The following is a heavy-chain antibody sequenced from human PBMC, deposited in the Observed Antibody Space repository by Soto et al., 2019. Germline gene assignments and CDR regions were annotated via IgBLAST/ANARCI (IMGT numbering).Heavy chain of an antibody. V-gene: IGHV4-34*01. CDR2: INHSGST. Sequence: QVQLQQWGAGLLKPSETLSLTCAVYGGSFSGYYWSWIRQPPGKGLEWIGEINHSGSTNYNPSLKSRVTISVDTAKNQFSLKLSSVTAADTAVYYCARFIAVAGRGYYYYGMDVWGQGTTVTVSS. CDR1: GGSFSGYY. J-gene: IGHJ6*02. D-gene: IGHD6-19*01. CDR3: ARFIAVAGRGYYYYGMDV.